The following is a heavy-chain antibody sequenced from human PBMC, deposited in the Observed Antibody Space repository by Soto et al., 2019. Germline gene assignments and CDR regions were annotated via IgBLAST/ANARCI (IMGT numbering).Heavy chain of an antibody. CDR1: GFTFSSYG. CDR2: IWYDGSNK. Sequence: GGSLRLSCAASGFTFSSYGMHWVRQAPGKGLEWVAVIWYDGSNKYYADSVKGRFTISRDNSKNTLYLQMNSLRAEDTAVYYCARGGFWSSYNFDYWGQGTLVTVSS. CDR3: ARGGFWSSYNFDY. D-gene: IGHD3-3*01. V-gene: IGHV3-33*01. J-gene: IGHJ4*02.